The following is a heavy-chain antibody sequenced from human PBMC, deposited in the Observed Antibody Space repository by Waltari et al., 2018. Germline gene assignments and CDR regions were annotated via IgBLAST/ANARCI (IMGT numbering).Heavy chain of an antibody. CDR2: VSIDGRSQ. D-gene: IGHD1-26*01. CDR3: ARHMLALGDGDS. CDR1: GFHFSICA. J-gene: IGHJ4*02. Sequence: QVQLVESGGGVVQPGGSLGLSWAASGFHFSICAMHWVRQAPGKGLEWVAFVSIDGRSQYYRDSVKGRFTISRDNSENTVYLQMNSLRPEDTAVYYCARHMLALGDGDSWGQGTVVTVSS. V-gene: IGHV3-30*02.